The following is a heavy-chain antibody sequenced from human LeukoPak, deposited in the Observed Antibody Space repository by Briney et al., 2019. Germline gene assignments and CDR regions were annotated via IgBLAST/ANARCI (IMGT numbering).Heavy chain of an antibody. V-gene: IGHV1-18*01. D-gene: IGHD4-17*01. J-gene: IGHJ3*02. CDR2: ISAYNGNT. Sequence: GASVKVSCKASGYTFTSYGISWVRQAPGQGLEWMGWISAYNGNTNYAQKLQGRVTMTTDTSTSTAYMELRSLRSDDTAVYYCARDLRFYGDIDAFDIWGQGTMVTVSS. CDR3: ARDLRFYGDIDAFDI. CDR1: GYTFTSYG.